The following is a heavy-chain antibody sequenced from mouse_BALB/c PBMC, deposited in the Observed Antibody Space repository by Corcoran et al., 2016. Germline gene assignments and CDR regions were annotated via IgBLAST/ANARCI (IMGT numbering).Heavy chain of an antibody. CDR1: GFSLSTSGMG. CDR2: IYWDDDK. CDR3: ARTPLLVSHFDY. J-gene: IGHJ2*01. D-gene: IGHD2-1*01. V-gene: IGHV8-12*01. Sequence: QVTLKESGPGILQPSQTLSLTCSFSGFSLSTSGMGVSWIRQPSGKGLEWLAHIYWDDDKRYNPSLKSRLTISKDTSRNQVFLKITSVDTADTATYYCARTPLLVSHFDYWGQGTTLTVSS.